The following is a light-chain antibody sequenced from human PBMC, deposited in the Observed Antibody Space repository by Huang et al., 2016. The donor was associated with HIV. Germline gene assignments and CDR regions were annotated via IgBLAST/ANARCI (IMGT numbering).Light chain of an antibody. J-gene: IGKJ2*01. V-gene: IGKV3-15*01. Sequence: VMTPSPATLSVSPGDRATLACRACESMLRNLDWYLQRPGQPPRLLIYGASVRRPGIPDRFRDSGAGTEFSLTISSLQSEDFAVYYCQQYNKWPPYTYGQGPKLEIK. CDR1: ESMLRN. CDR2: GAS. CDR3: QQYNKWPPYT.